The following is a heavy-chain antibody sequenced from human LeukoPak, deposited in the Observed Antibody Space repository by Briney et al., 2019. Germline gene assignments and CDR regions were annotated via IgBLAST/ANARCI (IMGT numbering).Heavy chain of an antibody. D-gene: IGHD6-19*01. CDR3: ARDGIAVAGSLDYYSYYMDV. J-gene: IGHJ6*03. CDR2: IKQDGSEK. V-gene: IGHV3-7*01. CDR1: GFTFSSYW. Sequence: GGSLRLSCAASGFTFSSYWMSWVRQAPGKGLEWVANIKQDGSEKYYVDSVKGRFTISRDNAKNSLYLQMNSLRAEDTAVYYCARDGIAVAGSLDYYSYYMDVGGKGTRVPVSS.